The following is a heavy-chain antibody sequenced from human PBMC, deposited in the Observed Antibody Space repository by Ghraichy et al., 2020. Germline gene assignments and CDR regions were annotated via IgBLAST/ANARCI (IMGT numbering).Heavy chain of an antibody. CDR1: GGSFSGYY. D-gene: IGHD3-3*01. CDR3: ARGRNTVSGVVTYGVYYYFLDV. V-gene: IGHV4-34*01. Sequence: SETLSLTCAVDGGSFSGYYWTWVRQPPGKGLEWVGEINHSGSANHNPSLKSRVTLSVDTSKKQVSLQVSSVTAADTAVYYCARGRNTVSGVVTYGVYYYFLDVWGKGTTVTVSS. J-gene: IGHJ6*03. CDR2: INHSGSA.